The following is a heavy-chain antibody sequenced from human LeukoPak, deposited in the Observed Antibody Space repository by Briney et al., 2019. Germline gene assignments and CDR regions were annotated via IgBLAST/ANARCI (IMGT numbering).Heavy chain of an antibody. D-gene: IGHD2-2*01. V-gene: IGHV3-23*01. CDR1: GFTFSSYA. CDR2: ISGSGGST. CDR3: AKDLKYQLLPY. J-gene: IGHJ4*02. Sequence: GGSLRLSCAASGFTFSSYAMSWVRQAPGKGLEWVSAISGSGGSTYYADSVKGRFTISRDNTKNTLYLQMNSLSAEDTAVYYCAKDLKYQLLPYWGQGTLVTVSS.